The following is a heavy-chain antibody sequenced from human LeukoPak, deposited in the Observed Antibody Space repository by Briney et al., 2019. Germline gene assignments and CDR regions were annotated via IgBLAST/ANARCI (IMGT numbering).Heavy chain of an antibody. D-gene: IGHD5-24*01. Sequence: SETLSLTSTVSGYSISSGYYWGWIRQPPGKGLEWIGSIYHSGSTYYNPSLKSRVTISVDTSKNQFSLKLSSVTAADTAVYYCARVVEMATPYYFDYWGQGTLVTVSS. V-gene: IGHV4-38-2*02. CDR1: GYSISSGYY. CDR2: IYHSGST. J-gene: IGHJ4*02. CDR3: ARVVEMATPYYFDY.